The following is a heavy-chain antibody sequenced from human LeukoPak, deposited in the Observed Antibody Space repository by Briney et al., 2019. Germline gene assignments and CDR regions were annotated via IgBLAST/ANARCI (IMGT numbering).Heavy chain of an antibody. V-gene: IGHV3-21*01. J-gene: IGHJ4*02. CDR3: ARVPGIAAAGPSDY. Sequence: GGSLRLSCAASGFTFSNYAMTWVRQAPGKGLEWVSSISSSSSYIYYADSVKGRFTISRDNAKNSLYLQMNSLRAEDTAVYYCARVPGIAAAGPSDYWGQGTLVTVSS. CDR2: ISSSSSYI. CDR1: GFTFSNYA. D-gene: IGHD6-13*01.